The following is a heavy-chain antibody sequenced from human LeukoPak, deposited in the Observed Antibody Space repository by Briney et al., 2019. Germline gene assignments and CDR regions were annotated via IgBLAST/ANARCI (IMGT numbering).Heavy chain of an antibody. D-gene: IGHD3-10*01. V-gene: IGHV3-15*01. J-gene: IGHJ4*02. Sequence: GGSLRLSCAASGFTFSNAWMSWVRQAPGKGLEWVGRIKSKTDGGTTDYAVPVKGRFTISRDDSKNTLYLQMNSLKTEDTAVYYCTTGTMVRGVIGYWGQGTLVTVSS. CDR1: GFTFSNAW. CDR3: TTGTMVRGVIGY. CDR2: IKSKTDGGTT.